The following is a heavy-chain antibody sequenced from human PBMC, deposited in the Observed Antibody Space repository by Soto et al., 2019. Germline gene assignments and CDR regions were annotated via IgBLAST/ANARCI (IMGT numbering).Heavy chain of an antibody. J-gene: IGHJ6*02. CDR2: ISGSGGST. D-gene: IGHD3-10*01. V-gene: IGHV3-23*01. CDR3: AKASFYGSGRYYYGMDV. Sequence: GGSLRLSCSASGFTFSSYAMSWVRQAPGKGLEWVSAISGSGGSTYYADSVKGRFTISRDNSKNTLYLQMNSLRAEDTAVYYCAKASFYGSGRYYYGMDVWGQGTTVTVSS. CDR1: GFTFSSYA.